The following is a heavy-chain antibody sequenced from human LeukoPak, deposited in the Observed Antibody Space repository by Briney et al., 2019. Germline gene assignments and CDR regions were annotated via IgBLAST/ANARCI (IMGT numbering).Heavy chain of an antibody. J-gene: IGHJ3*01. CDR2: INSDGGNT. CDR3: AREAYSNYAYDL. Sequence: PGGSLRLSCAASGFTFSTYWIHWVRQAPGKGLVWVSRINSDGGNTVYADSAKGRFTISRDNVKDTVYLQMNSLRAEDTAVYYCAREAYSNYAYDLGGQGTMVIVSS. V-gene: IGHV3-74*01. CDR1: GFTFSTYW. D-gene: IGHD6-13*01.